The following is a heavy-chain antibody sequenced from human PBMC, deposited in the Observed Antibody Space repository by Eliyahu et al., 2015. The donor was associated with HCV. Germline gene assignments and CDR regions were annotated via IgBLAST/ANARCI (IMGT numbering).Heavy chain of an antibody. CDR1: GGSFSGXY. CDR3: ARGRYCSGGSCYSLTRYYYYYYMDV. CDR2: INHSGST. V-gene: IGHV4-34*01. J-gene: IGHJ6*03. D-gene: IGHD2-15*01. Sequence: QVQLQQWGAGLLKPSETLSLTCAVXGGSFSGXYWXWXRXPPGKGLEWIGEINHSGSTNYNPXLKSRVTISVDTSKNQFSLKLSSVTAADTAVYYCARGRYCSGGSCYSLTRYYYYYYMDVWGKGTTVTVSS.